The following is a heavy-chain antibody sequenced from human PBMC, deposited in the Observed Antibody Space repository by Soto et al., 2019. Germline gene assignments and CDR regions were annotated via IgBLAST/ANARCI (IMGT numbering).Heavy chain of an antibody. J-gene: IGHJ4*02. CDR3: AKSPQTSYSSGWYDYFDY. V-gene: IGHV3-23*01. Sequence: VGSLRLSCAASGFTFSSYAMSWVRQAPGKGLEWVSAISGSGGSTYYADSVKGRFTISRDNSKNTLYLQMNSLRAEDTAVYYCAKSPQTSYSSGWYDYFDYWGQRTLVTVSS. D-gene: IGHD6-19*01. CDR2: ISGSGGST. CDR1: GFTFSSYA.